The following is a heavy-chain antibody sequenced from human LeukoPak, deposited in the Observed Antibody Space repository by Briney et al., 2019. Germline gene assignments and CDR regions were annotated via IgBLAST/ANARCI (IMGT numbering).Heavy chain of an antibody. D-gene: IGHD3-22*01. CDR3: ARGGNYYDSSGYWRI. CDR2: ISYDGSNK. V-gene: IGHV3-30-3*01. J-gene: IGHJ3*02. Sequence: PGRSLRLSCAASGFTFSSYAMHWVRQAPGKGLEWVAVISYDGSNKYYADSVKGRFTISRDNSKNTLYLQMNSLRAEDTAVYYYARGGNYYDSSGYWRIWGQGTMVTVSS. CDR1: GFTFSSYA.